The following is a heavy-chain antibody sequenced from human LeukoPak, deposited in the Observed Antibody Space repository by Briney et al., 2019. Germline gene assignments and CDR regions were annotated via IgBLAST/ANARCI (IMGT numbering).Heavy chain of an antibody. V-gene: IGHV1-2*02. CDR2: INPNSGGT. J-gene: IGHJ6*03. CDR3: ARNGVAARPRYYYYYMDV. Sequence: ASVKVSCKASGYTFTGYYMHWVRQAPGQGLEWMGWINPNSGGTNYAQKFQGRVTMTRDTSISTAYMELSRLRSDDTAVYYYARNGVAARPRYYYYYMDVWGKGTTVTVSS. D-gene: IGHD6-6*01. CDR1: GYTFTGYY.